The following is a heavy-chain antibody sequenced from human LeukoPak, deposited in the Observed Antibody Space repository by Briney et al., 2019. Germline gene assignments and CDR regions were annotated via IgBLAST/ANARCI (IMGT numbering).Heavy chain of an antibody. D-gene: IGHD6-13*01. CDR3: ARVGSSSWYSFDY. J-gene: IGHJ4*02. CDR2: IDPNSGGT. CDR1: GYTFTGYY. Sequence: ASVKVSCKTSGYTFTGYYMHWMRQAPGQGLEWMGRIDPNSGGTNYAQNFQGRVTMTRDTSISTAYVELTRLRSDDTAIYYCARVGSSSWYSFDYWGQGTLVTVSS. V-gene: IGHV1-2*06.